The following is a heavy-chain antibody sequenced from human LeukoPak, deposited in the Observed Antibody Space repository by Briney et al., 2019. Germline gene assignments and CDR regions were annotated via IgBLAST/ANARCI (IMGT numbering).Heavy chain of an antibody. Sequence: GGSLRLSCAASGFTVSRYWMHCVRQAPGEGLVWVSRIDSDVSSTTYADSVKGRFIISRDNAKNTLYLQMNSLRAEDTAVYYCARTVTDAFDIWGQGTMVTVSS. V-gene: IGHV3-74*03. CDR2: IDSDVSST. D-gene: IGHD3-16*02. CDR1: GFTVSRYW. CDR3: ARTVTDAFDI. J-gene: IGHJ3*02.